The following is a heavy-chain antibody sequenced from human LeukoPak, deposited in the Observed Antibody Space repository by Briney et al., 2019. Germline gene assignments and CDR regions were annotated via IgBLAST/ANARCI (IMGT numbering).Heavy chain of an antibody. CDR1: GYTFSDYS. Sequence: GGSLRLSCAASGYTFSDYSMHWVRQAPGKGLKWVAFIRYDGNNKYYADSVKGRFTISRDNSKNMLYLEMNSLRTEDTAVYYCAKVRYCSGVNCYPDDNWGEGALVTVSS. J-gene: IGHJ4*02. CDR3: AKVRYCSGVNCYPDDN. D-gene: IGHD2-15*01. V-gene: IGHV3-30*02. CDR2: IRYDGNNK.